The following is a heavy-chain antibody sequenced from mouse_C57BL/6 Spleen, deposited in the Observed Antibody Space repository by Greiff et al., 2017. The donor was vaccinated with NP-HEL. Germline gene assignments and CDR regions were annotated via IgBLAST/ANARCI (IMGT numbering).Heavy chain of an antibody. V-gene: IGHV5-6*01. Sequence: EVKLMESGGDLVKPGGSLKLSCAASGFTFSSYGMSWVRQTPDKRLEWVATISSGGSYTYYPDSVKGRFTISRDNAKNTLYLQMSSLKSEDTAMYYCARHLDNYYFAYWGQGTLVTVSA. CDR2: ISSGGSYT. J-gene: IGHJ3*01. D-gene: IGHD1-3*01. CDR3: ARHLDNYYFAY. CDR1: GFTFSSYG.